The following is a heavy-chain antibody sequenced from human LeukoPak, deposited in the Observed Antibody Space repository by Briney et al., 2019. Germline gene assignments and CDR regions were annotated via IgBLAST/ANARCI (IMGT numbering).Heavy chain of an antibody. V-gene: IGHV4-4*07. Sequence: SETLSLTCTVSGGSISNYYWSWIRQPAGKGLEWIGRIYPRGSTTYSSSLKSRVTMSADTSKNHFSLNPTSLTAADTAVYYCARGRYCTATTCDAGGDAFDIWGQGTMVTVSS. D-gene: IGHD2-2*01. J-gene: IGHJ3*02. CDR1: GGSISNYY. CDR2: IYPRGST. CDR3: ARGRYCTATTCDAGGDAFDI.